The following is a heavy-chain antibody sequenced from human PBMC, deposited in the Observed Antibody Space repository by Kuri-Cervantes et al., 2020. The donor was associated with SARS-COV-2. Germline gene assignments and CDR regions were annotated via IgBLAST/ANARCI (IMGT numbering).Heavy chain of an antibody. Sequence: GESLKISCAASGFMFSAYGMHRVRQSPGKGLEWLAFIWFDGSQTYYSDSVKGRFTISRDNSNNTLYLQMNSLRVEDTAMYYCARRESGSYFGFLDSWGQGILVTVSS. CDR2: IWFDGSQT. CDR1: GFMFSAYG. D-gene: IGHD1-26*01. J-gene: IGHJ4*02. CDR3: ARRESGSYFGFLDS. V-gene: IGHV3-33*01.